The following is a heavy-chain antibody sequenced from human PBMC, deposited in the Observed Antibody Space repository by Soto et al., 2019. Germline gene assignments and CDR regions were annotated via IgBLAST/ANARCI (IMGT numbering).Heavy chain of an antibody. J-gene: IGHJ4*02. CDR1: GYSFTSYW. D-gene: IGHD3-22*01. CDR2: IYPGDSDT. Sequence: PGESRKISCKGSGYSFTSYWIGWVRQMPGKGLEWMGIIYPGDSDTRYSPSFQGQVTISADKSISTAYLQWSSLKASDTVMYYCAREGAYYYDSSGYYSPYYFDYWGQGTLVTVSS. V-gene: IGHV5-51*01. CDR3: AREGAYYYDSSGYYSPYYFDY.